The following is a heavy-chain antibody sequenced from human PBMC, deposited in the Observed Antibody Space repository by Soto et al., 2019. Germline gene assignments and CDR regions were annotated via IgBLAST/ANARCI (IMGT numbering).Heavy chain of an antibody. D-gene: IGHD1-26*01. CDR2: LFYRGTA. CDR1: GSSISPYY. CDR3: AREKDRILGGYAFGY. V-gene: IGHV4-59*01. Sequence: QVQLQESGPRLVKPSETLSLTCSVSGSSISPYYWTWLRQAPGKGLEWIGYLFYRGTATYNPALKSRVTISLDTSKKQVSLRLSSVTAADTAVYYCAREKDRILGGYAFGYWGPGTMVTVSS. J-gene: IGHJ3*01.